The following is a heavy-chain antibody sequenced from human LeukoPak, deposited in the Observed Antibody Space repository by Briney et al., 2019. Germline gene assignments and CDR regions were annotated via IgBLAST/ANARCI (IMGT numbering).Heavy chain of an antibody. J-gene: IGHJ4*02. V-gene: IGHV3-23*01. CDR3: AKVWAQYSSGWSYYFDY. D-gene: IGHD6-19*01. CDR1: GFTFSSYA. CDR2: ISGSGGST. Sequence: PGGSLRLSCAASGFTFSSYAMSWVRQAPGKGLEWVSAISGSGGSTYYADSVKGRFTISRDNSKNTLYLQMNSPRAEDTAVYYCAKVWAQYSSGWSYYFDYWGQGTLVTVSS.